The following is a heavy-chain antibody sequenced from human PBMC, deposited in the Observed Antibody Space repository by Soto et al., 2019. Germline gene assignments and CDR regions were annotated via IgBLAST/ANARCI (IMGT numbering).Heavy chain of an antibody. V-gene: IGHV1-18*01. CDR2: ISAYNGNT. J-gene: IGHJ4*02. D-gene: IGHD3-10*01. Sequence: ASVKVSCKASGYTFTSYGISWVRQAPGQGLEWMGWISAYNGNTNYAQKLQGRVTMTTDTSTSTAYMELRSLRYDDTAVYYCARDRRTDITIVRGVHQYWGQGPLVTLSS. CDR1: GYTFTSYG. CDR3: ARDRRTDITIVRGVHQY.